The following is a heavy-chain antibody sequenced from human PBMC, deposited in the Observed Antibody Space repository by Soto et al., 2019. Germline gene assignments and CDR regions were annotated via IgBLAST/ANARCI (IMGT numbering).Heavy chain of an antibody. CDR2: ISAYNGNT. D-gene: IGHD6-6*01. V-gene: IGHV1-18*04. Sequence: SVKVSCKASCYTFTSYGISLLLQAPGQGLEWMVWISAYNGNTNYAQKLQGRVTMTTDTSTSTAYMELRSLRSDDTAVYYCARDMRARLYYYYGMDVWGQGTTVTVSS. J-gene: IGHJ6*02. CDR3: ARDMRARLYYYYGMDV. CDR1: CYTFTSYG.